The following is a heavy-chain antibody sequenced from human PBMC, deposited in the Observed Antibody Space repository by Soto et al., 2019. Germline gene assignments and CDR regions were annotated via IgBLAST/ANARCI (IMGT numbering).Heavy chain of an antibody. Sequence: EVQLVESGGGLVQPGGSLRLSCVTSGFTFSSYWMHWVRQVPGKEPVWVSFIDSYGSSTKYADSVRGRFTISRDNAKNTLYLLMNSLRVEDTAVYYCVRGLGNSDHWGQGTLVTVSS. CDR3: VRGLGNSDH. CDR1: GFTFSSYW. CDR2: IDSYGSST. J-gene: IGHJ4*02. V-gene: IGHV3-74*03.